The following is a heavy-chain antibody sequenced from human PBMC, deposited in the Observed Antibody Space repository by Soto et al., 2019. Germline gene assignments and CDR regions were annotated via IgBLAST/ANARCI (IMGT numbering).Heavy chain of an antibody. V-gene: IGHV4-59*01. CDR3: ARVPYDSWRPYYFDY. CDR2: VYYSGST. CDR1: GGSISSYY. Sequence: QVQLQESGPGLVKPSETLSLTCTVSGGSISSYYWSWIRQPPGKGLEWIGYVYYSGSTNYNPSLKSRVTISADTSKRQFSLKLISVTAADTAVYFCARVPYDSWRPYYFDYWGQGTLVTVSS. D-gene: IGHD3-10*01. J-gene: IGHJ4*02.